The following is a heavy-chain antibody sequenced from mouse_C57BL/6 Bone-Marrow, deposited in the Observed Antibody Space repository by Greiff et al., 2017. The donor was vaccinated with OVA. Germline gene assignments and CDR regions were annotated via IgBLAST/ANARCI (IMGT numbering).Heavy chain of an antibody. Sequence: VQLQQSGAELVRPGASVKLSCTASGFNIKDDYMHWVKQRPEQGLEWIGWIDPENGDTEYASKFQGKATKTADTSSNTAYLQLSSLTSEDTAVYYCTTRGYDDYAMDYWGQGTSVTVSS. D-gene: IGHD2-2*01. CDR1: GFNIKDDY. V-gene: IGHV14-4*01. J-gene: IGHJ4*01. CDR3: TTRGYDDYAMDY. CDR2: IDPENGDT.